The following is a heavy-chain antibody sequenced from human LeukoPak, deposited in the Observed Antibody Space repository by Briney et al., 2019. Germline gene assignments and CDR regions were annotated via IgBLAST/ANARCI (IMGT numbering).Heavy chain of an antibody. V-gene: IGHV3-30-3*01. CDR2: ISYDGSNK. CDR1: GFTFSSYA. Sequence: GRSLRLSCAASGFTFSSYAMHWVRQAPGKGLEWVAVISYDGSNKYYADSVKGRFTISRDNSKNTLYLKMNSLRAEDTAVYYCARDGRGDYYDSSGRLDYWGQGTLVTVSS. D-gene: IGHD3-22*01. J-gene: IGHJ4*02. CDR3: ARDGRGDYYDSSGRLDY.